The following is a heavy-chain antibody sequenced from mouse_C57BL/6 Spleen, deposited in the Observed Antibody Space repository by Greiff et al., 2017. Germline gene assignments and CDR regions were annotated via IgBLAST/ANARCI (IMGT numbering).Heavy chain of an antibody. CDR1: GYTFTDYE. J-gene: IGHJ3*01. CDR3: PITTVVAKGWFAY. CDR2: IDPETGGT. V-gene: IGHV1-15*01. D-gene: IGHD1-1*01. Sequence: QVQLQQSGAELVRPGASVTLSCKASGYTFTDYEMHWVKQTPVHGLEWIGAIDPETGGTAYNQKFKGKAILTADKSSSTAYMELRSLTSEDSAVYFCPITTVVAKGWFAYWGQGALVTVSA.